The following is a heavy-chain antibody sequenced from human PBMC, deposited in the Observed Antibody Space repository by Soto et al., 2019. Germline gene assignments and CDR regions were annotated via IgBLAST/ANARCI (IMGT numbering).Heavy chain of an antibody. CDR3: AKPGWLLWFGELLPYDAFDI. CDR1: GFTFSSYS. V-gene: IGHV3-48*02. D-gene: IGHD3-10*01. J-gene: IGHJ3*02. CDR2: ISSSSSTI. Sequence: GGSLRLSCAASGFTFSSYSMNWVRQAPGKGLEWVSYISSSSSTIYYADSVKGRFTISRDNAKNSLYLQMNSLRDEDTAVYYCAKPGWLLWFGELLPYDAFDIWGQGTMVTVSS.